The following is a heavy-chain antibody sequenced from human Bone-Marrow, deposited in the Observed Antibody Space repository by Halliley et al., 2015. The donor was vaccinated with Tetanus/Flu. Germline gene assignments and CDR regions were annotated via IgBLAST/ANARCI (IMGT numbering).Heavy chain of an antibody. CDR3: ARGFRPTVTTYDYFDY. D-gene: IGHD4-17*01. Sequence: RFNREGNSRSHADSGRGPFIISRDHPKNPLYLQMNSLRAKDTAVYYCARGFRPTVTTYDYFDYWGQGTLVTVSS. V-gene: IGHV3-74*01. CDR2: FNREGNSR. J-gene: IGHJ4*02.